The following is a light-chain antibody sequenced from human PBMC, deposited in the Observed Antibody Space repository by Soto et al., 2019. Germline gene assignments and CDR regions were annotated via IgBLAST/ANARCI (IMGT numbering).Light chain of an antibody. V-gene: IGLV1-47*02. CDR3: QSYDTSLSGSYV. Sequence: QSVLTQPPSASGAPGQRVTISCSGATSNIGSNYVYWYQHLPGTAPKLLIYTDNERPSGVPDRFSGSKSGTSASLAISGLQAEDEADYYCQSYDTSLSGSYVFGSGTKVTVL. CDR1: TSNIGSNY. CDR2: TDN. J-gene: IGLJ1*01.